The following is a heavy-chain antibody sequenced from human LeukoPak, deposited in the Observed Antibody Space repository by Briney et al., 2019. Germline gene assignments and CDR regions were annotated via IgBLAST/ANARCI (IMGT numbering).Heavy chain of an antibody. CDR2: IYYSGST. CDR1: GGSISSYY. CDR3: ATSGDYGNWFDP. J-gene: IGHJ5*02. V-gene: IGHV4-59*01. D-gene: IGHD2-21*02. Sequence: SETLSLTCTVSGGSISSYYWSWIRQPPGKGLEWIGYIYYSGSTNYNPSLKSRVTISVDTSKNQFSLKLSSVTAADTAVYYCATSGDYGNWFDPWGQGTLVTVSS.